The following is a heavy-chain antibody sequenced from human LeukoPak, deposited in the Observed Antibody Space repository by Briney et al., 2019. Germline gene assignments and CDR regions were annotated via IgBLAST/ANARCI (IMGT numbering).Heavy chain of an antibody. CDR1: GDDIYNHY. V-gene: IGHV4-59*11. CDR3: AEIPRI. J-gene: IGHJ4*02. D-gene: IGHD5-24*01. CDR2: IYYTGTTSGRT. Sequence: SEALSLTCSVSGDDIYNHYWSWVRHPPCKQPQWIAYIYYTGTTSGRTDYNTSLQSRVSISIDTSKSQFSLRLDSVTAADTAFYYCAEIPRIWGQGILVTVSS.